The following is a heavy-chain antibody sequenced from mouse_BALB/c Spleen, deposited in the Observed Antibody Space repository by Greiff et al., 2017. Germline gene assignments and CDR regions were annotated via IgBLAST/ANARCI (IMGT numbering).Heavy chain of an antibody. CDR2: IDPETGGT. J-gene: IGHJ3*01. V-gene: IGHV1-15*01. CDR3: TRKKDYYGYYAY. CDR1: GYTFTDYE. D-gene: IGHD1-2*01. Sequence: VQLQQSGAELVRPGASVTLSCKASGYTFTDYEMHWVKQTPVHGLEWIGAIDPETGGTAYNQKFKGKATLTADKSSSTAYMELRSLTSEDSAVYYCTRKKDYYGYYAYWGQGTLVTVSA.